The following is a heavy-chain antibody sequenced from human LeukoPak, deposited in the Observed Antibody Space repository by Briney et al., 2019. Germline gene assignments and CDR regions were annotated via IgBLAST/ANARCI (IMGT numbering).Heavy chain of an antibody. CDR3: ATFSDCTSSICYTNY. V-gene: IGHV3-15*01. CDR2: IKSKTHGGTT. CDR1: GPTFSNVW. Sequence: GGSLRLSCVVSGPTFSNVWMSWVRQAPGKGLEWVGRIKSKTHGGTTDYAAPMYGRFTVSRDDSKNTLYLQMNSLQTEDTAVYYCATFSDCTSSICYTNYWGQGTLVTVSS. D-gene: IGHD2-2*02. J-gene: IGHJ4*02.